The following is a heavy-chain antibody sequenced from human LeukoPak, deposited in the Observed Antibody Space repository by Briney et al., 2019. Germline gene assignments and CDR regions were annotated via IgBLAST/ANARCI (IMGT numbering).Heavy chain of an antibody. CDR3: ASSGSGSKNTYYYYGMDG. Sequence: GGSLRLSCAASGFTFSSYWMSWVRQAPGKGLEWVANIKQDGSEKYYVDSVKGRFTISRDNAKNSLYLQMNSLRAEDTAVYYCASSGSGSKNTYYYYGMDGWGKGTTVTVSS. CDR2: IKQDGSEK. CDR1: GFTFSSYW. J-gene: IGHJ6*04. V-gene: IGHV3-7*03. D-gene: IGHD3-10*01.